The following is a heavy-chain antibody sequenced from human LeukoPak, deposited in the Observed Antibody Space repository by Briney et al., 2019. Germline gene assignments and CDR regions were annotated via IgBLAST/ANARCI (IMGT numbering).Heavy chain of an antibody. Sequence: GASVKVSCKASGGTFSSYAISWVRQAPGQGLEWMGRIIPILGIANYAQKFQGRVTITADKSTSTAYMELSSLRSEDTAVYYCVHYDSSGYYSWYFDYWGQGTLVTVSS. CDR3: VHYDSSGYYSWYFDY. J-gene: IGHJ4*02. CDR1: GGTFSSYA. V-gene: IGHV1-69*04. CDR2: IIPILGIA. D-gene: IGHD3-22*01.